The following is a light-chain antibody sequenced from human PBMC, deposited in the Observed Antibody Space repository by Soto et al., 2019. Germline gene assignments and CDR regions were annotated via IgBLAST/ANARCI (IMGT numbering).Light chain of an antibody. CDR2: AAS. V-gene: IGKV3-11*01. J-gene: IGKJ5*01. CDR1: QSVSSH. CDR3: QQRAHWPSIT. Sequence: EIVLTQSPATLSLSPGERVTLSCRASQSVSSHLAWYQQKAGQAPRLLIYAASNRATGVPARFSGSGSGTDFSLTISSLEPEDFAVYCCQQRAHWPSITFGQGTRLEI.